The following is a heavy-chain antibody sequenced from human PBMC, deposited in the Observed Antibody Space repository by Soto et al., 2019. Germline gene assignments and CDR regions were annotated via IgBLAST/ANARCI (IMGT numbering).Heavy chain of an antibody. CDR2: ISGSGGSR. CDR3: AKAPYGVTFPFDY. D-gene: IGHD4-4*01. J-gene: IGHJ4*02. V-gene: IGHV3-23*01. Sequence: GVSLRLSCAASGFTFSSYAMSWVRQVPGKGLEWVSTISGSGGSRYYADSVEGRFTISRDNSKNTLYLQMNSLRAEDTAAYYCAKAPYGVTFPFDYWGQGTLVTVSS. CDR1: GFTFSSYA.